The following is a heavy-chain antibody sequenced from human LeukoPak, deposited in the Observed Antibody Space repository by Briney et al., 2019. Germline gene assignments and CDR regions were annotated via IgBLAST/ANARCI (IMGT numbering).Heavy chain of an antibody. CDR3: AKGRGSSSWYYFDY. V-gene: IGHV3-9*01. CDR2: ISWNSGSI. CDR1: GFTFDDYA. D-gene: IGHD6-13*01. Sequence: GGSLRLSCAASGFTFDDYAMHWVRQAPGKGLEWVSGISWNSGSIGYADSVKGRFTISRDNAKNSLYLQMNSLRAEDTALYYCAKGRGSSSWYYFDYWSQGTLATVSS. J-gene: IGHJ4*02.